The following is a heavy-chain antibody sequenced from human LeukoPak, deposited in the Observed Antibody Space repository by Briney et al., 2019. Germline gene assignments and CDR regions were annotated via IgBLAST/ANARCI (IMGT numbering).Heavy chain of an antibody. V-gene: IGHV4-39*01. CDR2: VFYSGST. CDR3: ARQDEWDLLNAVDI. D-gene: IGHD1-26*01. J-gene: IGHJ3*02. Sequence: SETLSLTCTVSGGSISSSNYYWVWIRQPPGHGLEWIGSVFYSGSTYYTPSLKSRVTISVDTSKNMFSLKLSSVPAADTAVYYCARQDEWDLLNAVDIWGQGTRVTVFS. CDR1: GGSISSSNYY.